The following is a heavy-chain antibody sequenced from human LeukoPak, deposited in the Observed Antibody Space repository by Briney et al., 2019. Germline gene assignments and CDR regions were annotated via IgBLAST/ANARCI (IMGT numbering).Heavy chain of an antibody. CDR1: GGTFSSYA. J-gene: IGHJ4*02. CDR3: ATGEAFTGSFDF. V-gene: IGHV1-18*01. D-gene: IGHD3-10*01. CDR2: INPHSGNT. Sequence: GPVKVSCKASGGTFSSYAISWVRQAPGQGLEWMGWINPHSGNTNSAQKVKGRVTLTTDTSTRTAYMELRSLRSDDTAMYYCATGEAFTGSFDFWGQGTVIAVSS.